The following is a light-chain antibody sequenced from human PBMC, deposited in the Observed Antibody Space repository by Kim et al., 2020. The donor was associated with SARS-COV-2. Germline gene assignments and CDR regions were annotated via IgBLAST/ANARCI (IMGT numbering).Light chain of an antibody. V-gene: IGKV1-39*01. CDR1: QSLSSF. CDR2: AAS. CDR3: QQSYSTPYT. J-gene: IGKJ2*01. Sequence: SASVGDRVTLTCRASQSLSSFLNWYQQKPGKAPKLLIYAASSLQSGVPSRVSGSGSGTDFTLTITSLQPEDFATYYCQQSYSTPYTFGQGTKLEI.